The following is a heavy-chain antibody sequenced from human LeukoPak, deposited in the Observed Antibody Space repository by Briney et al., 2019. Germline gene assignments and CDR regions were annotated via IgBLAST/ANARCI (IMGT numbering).Heavy chain of an antibody. V-gene: IGHV3-48*01. CDR2: ISSSSSSI. Sequence: GGSLRLSCAASGFTFSTYGMNWVRQAPGKVLEWISYISSSSSSIYYADSVKGRVTISRDNAKNSLYLQMNSLRAEDTAVYYCARALEAVYYFDYWDLGTLVTVSS. CDR3: ARALEAVYYFDY. D-gene: IGHD6-19*01. J-gene: IGHJ4*02. CDR1: GFTFSTYG.